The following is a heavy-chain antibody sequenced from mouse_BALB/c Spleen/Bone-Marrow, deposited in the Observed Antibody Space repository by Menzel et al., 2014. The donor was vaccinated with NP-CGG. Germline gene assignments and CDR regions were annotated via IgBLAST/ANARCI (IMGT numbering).Heavy chain of an antibody. Sequence: VKLMESGPGLVQPSQSLSTTCTVSGFSLTSYGVHWVRQSPGKGLEWLGVIWSGGSTDYNAAFISRLSISKDNSKSQVFSKMNSLQANDTAIYYCARNGNYYFDYWGQGTTLTVSS. D-gene: IGHD2-1*01. CDR3: ARNGNYYFDY. V-gene: IGHV2-2*02. CDR1: GFSLTSYG. J-gene: IGHJ2*01. CDR2: IWSGGST.